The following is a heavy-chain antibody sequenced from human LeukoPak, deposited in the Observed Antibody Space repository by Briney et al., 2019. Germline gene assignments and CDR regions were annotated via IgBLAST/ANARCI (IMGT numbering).Heavy chain of an antibody. V-gene: IGHV1-2*06. CDR2: INPNSGGT. CDR3: ARVVSLSWLDY. Sequence: ASVKVSCKASGCTFTGYYMHWVRQAPGQGLEWMGRINPNSGGTNYAQKFQGRVIMTRDTSINTAYMELSGLTSDDTAIYYCARVVSLSWLDYWGQGTLVTVSS. CDR1: GCTFTGYY. J-gene: IGHJ4*02.